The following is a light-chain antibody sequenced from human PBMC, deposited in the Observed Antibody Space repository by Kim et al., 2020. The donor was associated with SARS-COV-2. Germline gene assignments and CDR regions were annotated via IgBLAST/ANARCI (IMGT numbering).Light chain of an antibody. J-gene: IGLJ3*02. Sequence: QSVLTQPPSVSAAPGQKVSIPCSGGSSNIGNNYVSWYQQFPGTAPKLLIYDNNKRPSGIPDRFSGSKSGTSATLGITGLQTGDEADYYRGTWDSSLSAVVFGGGTQLTVL. CDR2: DNN. CDR3: GTWDSSLSAVV. V-gene: IGLV1-51*01. CDR1: SSNIGNNY.